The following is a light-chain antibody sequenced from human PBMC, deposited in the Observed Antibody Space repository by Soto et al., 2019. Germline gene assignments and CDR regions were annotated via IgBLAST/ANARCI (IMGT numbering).Light chain of an antibody. CDR2: LNSDGSH. V-gene: IGLV4-69*01. CDR1: SGHSTYA. CDR3: QTWTTGTVV. J-gene: IGLJ2*01. Sequence: QPVPTQSPSASASLGASVKLTCTLSSGHSTYAIAWHQQQPEKGPRYLMKLNSDGSHRKGDGIPDRFSGSSSGAERYLTISSLQSEDEADYYCQTWTTGTVVFGGGTKLTVL.